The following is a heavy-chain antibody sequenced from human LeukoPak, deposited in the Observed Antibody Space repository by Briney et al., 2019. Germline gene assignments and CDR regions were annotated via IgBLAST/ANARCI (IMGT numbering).Heavy chain of an antibody. J-gene: IGHJ3*02. D-gene: IGHD3-22*01. V-gene: IGHV1-18*01. CDR3: ARRHYYDTSGYPDALDI. CDR1: GYTFTSYG. CDR2: INTYNGNT. Sequence: ASVKVSCKASGYTFTSYGITWVRQAPGQGLEWVGWINTYNGNTNYAQKLRDRVTMTTDTSTRTAYMDLRGLRSDDTAVYYCARRHYYDTSGYPDALDIWGQGTMVTVPS.